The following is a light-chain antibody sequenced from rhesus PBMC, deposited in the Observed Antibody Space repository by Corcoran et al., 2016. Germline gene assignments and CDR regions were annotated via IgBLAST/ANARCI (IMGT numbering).Light chain of an antibody. CDR3: QHTYGTPYS. CDR2: KAS. J-gene: IGKJ2*01. Sequence: DIQMTQSPSSLSASVGARVTITCRASENIYNYLNWYQHKPGKAPKLMIYKASTLQSGGPSRFSGSGSGTEYSFTISSLQSADVATYYCQHTYGTPYSFGQCTKVEIK. V-gene: IGKV1-74*01. CDR1: ENIYNY.